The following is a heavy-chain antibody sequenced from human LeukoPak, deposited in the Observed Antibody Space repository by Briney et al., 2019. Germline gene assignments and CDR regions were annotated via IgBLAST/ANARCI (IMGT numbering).Heavy chain of an antibody. Sequence: SVKVSCKASGVTFSSYAISWVRQAPGQGLEWMGRIIPIFGTANYAQKFQGRVTITTDESTSTAYMELSSLRSEDTAVYYCASEVHRYCSGGSCYFNDWGQGTLVTVSS. D-gene: IGHD2-15*01. J-gene: IGHJ4*02. CDR2: IIPIFGTA. V-gene: IGHV1-69*05. CDR1: GVTFSSYA. CDR3: ASEVHRYCSGGSCYFND.